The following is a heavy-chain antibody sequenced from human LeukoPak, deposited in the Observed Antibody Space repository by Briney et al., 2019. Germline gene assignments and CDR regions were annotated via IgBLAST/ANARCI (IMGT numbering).Heavy chain of an antibody. CDR1: GLTFRNYW. CDR3: AKDLGRYYDSSGSFPFDY. D-gene: IGHD3-22*01. CDR2: ISYDGSNK. J-gene: IGHJ4*02. V-gene: IGHV3-30*18. Sequence: GGSLRLSCAASGLTFRNYWMSWVRQAPGKGLEWVAVISYDGSNKYYADSVKGRFTISRDNSKNTLYLQMNSLRAEDTAVYYCAKDLGRYYDSSGSFPFDYWGQGTLVTVSS.